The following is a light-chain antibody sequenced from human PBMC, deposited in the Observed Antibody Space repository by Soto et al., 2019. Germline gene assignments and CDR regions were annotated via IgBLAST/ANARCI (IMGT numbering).Light chain of an antibody. CDR1: SSDVSANNY. CDR3: SSYINSITFVV. CDR2: EVS. Sequence: QSVLTQPASVSGSPGQPITISCTGTSSDVSANNYVSWYQHHPGKAPKLLIYEVSNRPSGVSSRFSGSKSGNTASLTISGLHAEDKDDFYCSSYINSITFVVFGGGTKVTVL. V-gene: IGLV2-14*01. J-gene: IGLJ2*01.